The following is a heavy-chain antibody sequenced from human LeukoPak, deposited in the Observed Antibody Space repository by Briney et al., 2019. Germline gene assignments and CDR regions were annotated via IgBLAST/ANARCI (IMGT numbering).Heavy chain of an antibody. V-gene: IGHV3-33*01. D-gene: IGHD5-24*01. CDR3: ARGDSYNDAEYLQH. J-gene: IGHJ1*01. Sequence: GRSLRLSCAASGLTFSSYGMHWVRQAPGKGLEWVAVIWYDGSNKYYGDSVKGRFTISRDNSKKTLYLQMNSLRVEDTAVYYCARGDSYNDAEYLQHWGQGTLVTVS. CDR2: IWYDGSNK. CDR1: GLTFSSYG.